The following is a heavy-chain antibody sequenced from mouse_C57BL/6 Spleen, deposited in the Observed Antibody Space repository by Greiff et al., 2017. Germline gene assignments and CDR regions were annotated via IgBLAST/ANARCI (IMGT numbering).Heavy chain of an antibody. CDR2: IDPEDGET. Sequence: EVQLQQSGAELVKPGASVQLSCTASGFNIKDYYMHWVKQRTEQGLEWIGRIDPEDGETKYAQKFQGKATITADTSSNTAYLQLSSLTSEDTAVYYCAISYYDYDALGYWGQGTTLTVSS. CDR1: GFNIKDYY. V-gene: IGHV14-2*01. D-gene: IGHD2-4*01. J-gene: IGHJ2*01. CDR3: AISYYDYDALGY.